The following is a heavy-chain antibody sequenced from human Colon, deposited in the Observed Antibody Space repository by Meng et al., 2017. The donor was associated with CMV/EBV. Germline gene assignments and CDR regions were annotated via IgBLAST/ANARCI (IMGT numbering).Heavy chain of an antibody. Sequence: GESLKISCAASGFTVSSNYMSWVRQAPGKGLEWVSVIYSGGSTYYADSVKGRFTISRDNSKNTLYLQMNSLRAEDTAVYYCAREVRYFDWFPGMDVWGQGTTVTVS. CDR1: GFTVSSNY. CDR2: IYSGGST. CDR3: AREVRYFDWFPGMDV. D-gene: IGHD3-9*01. V-gene: IGHV3-53*01. J-gene: IGHJ6*02.